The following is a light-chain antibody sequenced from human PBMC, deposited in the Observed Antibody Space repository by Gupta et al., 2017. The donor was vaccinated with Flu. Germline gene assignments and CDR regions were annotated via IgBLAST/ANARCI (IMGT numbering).Light chain of an antibody. CDR2: KVS. V-gene: IGLV2-14*01. CDR1: SSDVGDHNY. J-gene: IGLJ1*01. Sequence: QSALTPPASVSGSPGQSLTIPCQRTSSDVGDHNYVSWYQHHPGQAPKLMIYKVSTRPPGVSNRFSGSKSSNTASLTISGLQAEDEDDYYCSSYTSNSTLVFGAGTKVTVL. CDR3: SSYTSNSTLV.